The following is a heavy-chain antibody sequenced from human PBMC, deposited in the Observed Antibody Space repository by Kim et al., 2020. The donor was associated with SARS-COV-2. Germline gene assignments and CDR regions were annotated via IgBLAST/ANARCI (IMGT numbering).Heavy chain of an antibody. D-gene: IGHD1-26*01. Sequence: GGSLRLSCTASGFTFADYAMSWVRQAPGKGLEWLGFIRSKVHGGTTEYAASVRGRFTISRDDSKSIAYLQMNSLKIEDTAIYYCTRHSVGARSFPDYWGQGTLVTVSS. J-gene: IGHJ4*02. V-gene: IGHV3-49*04. CDR3: TRHSVGARSFPDY. CDR2: IRSKVHGGTT. CDR1: GFTFADYA.